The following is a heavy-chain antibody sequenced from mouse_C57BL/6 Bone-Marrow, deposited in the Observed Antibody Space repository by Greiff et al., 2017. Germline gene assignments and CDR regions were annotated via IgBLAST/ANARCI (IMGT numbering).Heavy chain of an antibody. V-gene: IGHV10-1*01. CDR2: IRSKSNNYAT. CDR1: GFSFNTYA. CDR3: VRRDDGYPYAMDY. Sequence: GGGLVQPKGSLKLSCAASGFSFNTYAMNWVRQAPGKGLEWVARIRSKSNNYATYYADSVKDRFTISRDDSESMLYLQMNNLKTEDTAMYYCVRRDDGYPYAMDYWGQGTSVTVSS. J-gene: IGHJ4*01. D-gene: IGHD2-3*01.